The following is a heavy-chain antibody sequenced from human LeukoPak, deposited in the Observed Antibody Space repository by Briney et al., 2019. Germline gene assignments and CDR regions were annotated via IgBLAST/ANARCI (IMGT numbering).Heavy chain of an antibody. D-gene: IGHD2-21*01. CDR1: GYTFTDYY. CDR3: ARGHSGDGYHFDY. V-gene: IGHV1-2*02. CDR2: INPTSGGT. J-gene: IGHJ4*02. Sequence: ASVKVSCKASGYTFTDYYVNWVRQAPGQGLEWVGWINPTSGGTSYAQKLQGRVTLTRDTSINIAYMDLSSLRYDDTAIYYCARGHSGDGYHFDYWGQGTLVAVSS.